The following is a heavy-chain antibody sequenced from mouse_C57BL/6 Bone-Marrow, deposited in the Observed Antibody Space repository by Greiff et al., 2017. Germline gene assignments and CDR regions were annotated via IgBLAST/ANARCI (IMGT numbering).Heavy chain of an antibody. J-gene: IGHJ2*01. CDR2: ISSGSSTI. Sequence: EVKLMESGGGLVKPGGSLKLSCAASGFTFSDYGMHWVRQAPEKGLEWVAYISSGSSTIYYADTVKGRFTISRDNAKNTLFLQMTSLRSEDTAMYYCARESENYFDYWGQGTTLTVSS. CDR3: ARESENYFDY. CDR1: GFTFSDYG. V-gene: IGHV5-17*01.